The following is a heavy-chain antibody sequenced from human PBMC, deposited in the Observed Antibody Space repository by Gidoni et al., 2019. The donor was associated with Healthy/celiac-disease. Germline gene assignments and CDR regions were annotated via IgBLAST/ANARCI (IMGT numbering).Heavy chain of an antibody. V-gene: IGHV4-61*02. CDR3: AREELAIAVAGHRDDSDAFDI. CDR2: IYTSGST. CDR1: GGSISSGSYY. D-gene: IGHD6-19*01. Sequence: QVQLQESVPGLVKPSQTLSLTCTVSGGSISSGSYYWTWIRQPAGKGLEWIGRIYTSGSTNYNPSLKSRVTISVDTSKNQFSLKLSSVTAADTAVYYCAREELAIAVAGHRDDSDAFDIWGQGTVVTVSS. J-gene: IGHJ3*02.